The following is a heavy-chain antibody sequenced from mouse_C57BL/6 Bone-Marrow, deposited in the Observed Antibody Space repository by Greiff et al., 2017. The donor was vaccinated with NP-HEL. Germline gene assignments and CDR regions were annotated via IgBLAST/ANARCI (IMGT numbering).Heavy chain of an antibody. J-gene: IGHJ1*03. V-gene: IGHV1-69*01. CDR1: GYTFTSYW. CDR2: IDPSDSYT. Sequence: QVQLKQPGAELVMPGASVKLSCKASGYTFTSYWMHWVKQRPGQGLEWIGEIDPSDSYTNYNQKFKGKSTLTVDKSSSPADMQLSSLTSEDSAVYYCARGDWYFDVWGTGTTVTVSS. CDR3: ARGDWYFDV.